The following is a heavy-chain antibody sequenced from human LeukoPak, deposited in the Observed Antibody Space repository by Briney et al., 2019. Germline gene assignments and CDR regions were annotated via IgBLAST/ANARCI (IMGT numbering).Heavy chain of an antibody. V-gene: IGHV3-23*01. J-gene: IGHJ4*02. CDR2: ISGSGGRT. CDR1: GFSFNYYA. D-gene: IGHD1-26*01. CDR3: ARTLMGATSGSDCYLDS. Sequence: GGSLRLSCGASGFSFNYYAMTWVRQAPGKGLEWVSAISGSGGRTYYPDSVKGRFTISRDNSKNTLYLQINNLRAEDTAVYYCARTLMGATSGSDCYLDSWGQGTLVTVFS.